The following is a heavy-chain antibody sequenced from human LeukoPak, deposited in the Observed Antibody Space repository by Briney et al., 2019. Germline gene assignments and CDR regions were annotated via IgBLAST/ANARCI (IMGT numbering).Heavy chain of an antibody. D-gene: IGHD5-24*01. CDR3: ARLIGDGTIYDY. CDR1: GFTFRTYW. Sequence: PGGSLRVSCAASGFTFRTYWMSWVRQAPGKGLEWVASINQGGSETYYVESVKGRFTISRDNAMNSFFLQMNSLRAEDTAVYYCARLIGDGTIYDYWGQGTLVTVSS. CDR2: INQGGSET. V-gene: IGHV3-7*01. J-gene: IGHJ4*02.